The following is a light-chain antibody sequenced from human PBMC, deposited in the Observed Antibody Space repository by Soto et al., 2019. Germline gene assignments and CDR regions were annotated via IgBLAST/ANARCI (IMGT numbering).Light chain of an antibody. V-gene: IGKV3-20*01. Sequence: DIVLAQSPGSLSLSPGERATLSCRASQTVGSNYLAWYQQKPGQAPRLLICGASSRATGIPDRFSGGGSGTDFTLTISRLEPEDFAVYYCQQYNYSPWTYGQGTKVDIK. CDR3: QQYNYSPWT. CDR1: QTVGSNY. J-gene: IGKJ1*01. CDR2: GAS.